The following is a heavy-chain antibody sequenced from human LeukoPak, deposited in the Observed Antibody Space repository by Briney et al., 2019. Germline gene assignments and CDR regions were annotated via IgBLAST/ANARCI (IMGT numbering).Heavy chain of an antibody. V-gene: IGHV3-30*18. CDR1: GFTFSSYG. CDR3: AKMGDGGYELDY. J-gene: IGHJ4*02. CDR2: ISYDGSNK. D-gene: IGHD5-12*01. Sequence: ARSLTLSCAASGFTFSSYGMHWVRQAPGKGLDWVAAISYDGSNKYYADSVKGRFTISRDNSKNTLYRQMNSLRAEDTAVYYCAKMGDGGYELDYWGKETLFTVSS.